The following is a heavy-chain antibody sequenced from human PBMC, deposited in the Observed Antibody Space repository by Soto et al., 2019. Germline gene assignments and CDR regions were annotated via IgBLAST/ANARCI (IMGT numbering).Heavy chain of an antibody. V-gene: IGHV3-23*01. D-gene: IGHD3-22*01. CDR3: AKDHPMMAVVKVFDH. CDR1: GFPSSMFA. Sequence: EVQLLESGGGLVQPGGSLRLSCGASGFPSSMFAMSWVRQAPGKGLQWGSSISASGDRTKYADSVKGRFNISRDNSKTTLYLQMNSLRAEDTATYYCAKDHPMMAVVKVFDHWGQGTRVTVSS. J-gene: IGHJ4*02. CDR2: ISASGDRT.